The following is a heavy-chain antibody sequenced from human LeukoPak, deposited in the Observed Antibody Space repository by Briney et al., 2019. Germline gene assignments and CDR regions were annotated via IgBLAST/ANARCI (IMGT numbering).Heavy chain of an antibody. J-gene: IGHJ2*01. D-gene: IGHD3-22*01. CDR1: GGSISSYY. Sequence: ASETLSLTCTVSGGSISSYYWSWIRQPAGKGLEWIGYIYYSGSTYYNPSLKSRVTISVDTSKNQFSLKLSSVTAADTAVYYCARDIYYDSSGYFWYFDLWGRGTLVTVSS. CDR2: IYYSGST. CDR3: ARDIYYDSSGYFWYFDL. V-gene: IGHV4-59*06.